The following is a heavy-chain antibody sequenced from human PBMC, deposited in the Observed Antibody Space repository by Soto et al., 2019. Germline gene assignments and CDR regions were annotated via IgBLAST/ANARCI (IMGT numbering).Heavy chain of an antibody. Sequence: PGESLKISCKGSGYSFTSYWIGWGRQMPGKGLEWMGIIYPGDSYTRYSPSFQGQVTVSAAKSISTASLLWSSLKASDTPLYHCGIDGSGYYYLGSFDIWGQGAMVAVSS. J-gene: IGHJ3*02. D-gene: IGHD3-22*01. CDR1: GYSFTSYW. V-gene: IGHV5-51*01. CDR3: GIDGSGYYYLGSFDI. CDR2: IYPGDSYT.